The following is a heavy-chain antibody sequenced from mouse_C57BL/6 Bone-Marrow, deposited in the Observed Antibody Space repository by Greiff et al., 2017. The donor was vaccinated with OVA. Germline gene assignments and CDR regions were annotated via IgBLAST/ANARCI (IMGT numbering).Heavy chain of an antibody. CDR1: GYAFTDYN. Sequence: EVQLQQSGPELVKPGASVKMSCKASGYAFTDYNMHWVKQSHGKSLEWIGYINPNNGGTSYNQKFKGKATLTVNKSSSTAYMELRSLTSEDSAVXYCARGGGYDEFAYWGQGTLVTVSA. J-gene: IGHJ3*01. V-gene: IGHV1-22*01. CDR3: ARGGGYDEFAY. CDR2: INPNNGGT. D-gene: IGHD2-2*01.